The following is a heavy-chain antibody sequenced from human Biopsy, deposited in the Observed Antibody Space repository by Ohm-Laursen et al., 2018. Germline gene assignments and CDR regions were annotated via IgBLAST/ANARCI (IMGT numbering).Heavy chain of an antibody. D-gene: IGHD1-26*01. Sequence: SLRLSCAASGFTFSPCTMTWVRQAPGKGLEWVSSISSSGNFMYYTDSVEGRFTISRDNAKNSLYLQMNSLRAEDTALYYCARIFLVGVTPGYGMDVWGQGTTVTVSS. CDR2: ISSSGNFM. CDR1: GFTFSPCT. J-gene: IGHJ6*02. CDR3: ARIFLVGVTPGYGMDV. V-gene: IGHV3-21*01.